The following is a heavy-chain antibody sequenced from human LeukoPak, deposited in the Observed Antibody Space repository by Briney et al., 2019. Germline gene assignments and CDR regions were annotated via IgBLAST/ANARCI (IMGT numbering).Heavy chain of an antibody. Sequence: GGSLRLSCAASGFTFSSYWMSWVRQAPGKGLEWVANIKQDGSEKYYVDSVKGRFTISRDNAKNSLYLQMNSLRAEDTAVYYCARDYYDSSGYYNDGASDWYFDLWDRGTLVTISS. CDR2: IKQDGSEK. V-gene: IGHV3-7*01. CDR1: GFTFSSYW. J-gene: IGHJ2*01. CDR3: ARDYYDSSGYYNDGASDWYFDL. D-gene: IGHD3-22*01.